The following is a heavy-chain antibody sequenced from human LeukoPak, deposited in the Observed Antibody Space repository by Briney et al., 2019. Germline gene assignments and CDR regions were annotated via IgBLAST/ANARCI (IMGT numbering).Heavy chain of an antibody. CDR1: GFTFSSYW. D-gene: IGHD3-10*01. J-gene: IGHJ3*02. CDR3: STGSGHAFDI. V-gene: IGHV3-74*01. CDR2: INSDGSST. Sequence: GGSLRLSCAASGFTFSSYWMHWVRQVPGKVLVWVSRINSDGSSTSYADSVKGRFTISRDNAKNTLYVQMNSLRAEDTAVYYCSTGSGHAFDIWGRGTMATVSS.